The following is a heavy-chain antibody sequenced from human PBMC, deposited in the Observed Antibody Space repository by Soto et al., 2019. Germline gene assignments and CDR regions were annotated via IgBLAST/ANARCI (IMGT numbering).Heavy chain of an antibody. J-gene: IGHJ5*02. CDR3: ARAGIDFWSGSTPRWFDP. V-gene: IGHV4-31*03. CDR2: IYYSGST. CDR1: GGSISSGGYY. D-gene: IGHD3-3*01. Sequence: SETLSLTCSVSGGSISSGGYYWSWIRQHPGKGLEWIGYIYYSGSTYYNPSLKSRVTISVDTSKNQFSLKLSSVTAADTAVYYCARAGIDFWSGSTPRWFDPWGQGTLVTVSS.